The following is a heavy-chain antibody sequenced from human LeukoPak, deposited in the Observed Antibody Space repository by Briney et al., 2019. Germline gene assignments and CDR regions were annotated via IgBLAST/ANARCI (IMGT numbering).Heavy chain of an antibody. CDR2: INSGGSST. V-gene: IGHV3-74*01. J-gene: IGHJ6*02. CDR3: ARFLSCRVDV. Sequence: GGSLILSCAASGFSFSTYWFHWVRQAPGKGLVWVSRINSGGSSTTYADSVKGRFTISRDNGKNTLYLQMNSLRAEDTAVYYCARFLSCRVDVWGQGTTVTVSS. D-gene: IGHD2/OR15-2a*01. CDR1: GFSFSTYW.